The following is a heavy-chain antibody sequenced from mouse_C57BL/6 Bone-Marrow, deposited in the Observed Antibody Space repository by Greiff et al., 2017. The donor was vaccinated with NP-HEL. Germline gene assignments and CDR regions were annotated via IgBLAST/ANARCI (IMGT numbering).Heavy chain of an antibody. CDR2: IYPGSGST. CDR1: GYTFTSYW. V-gene: IGHV1-55*01. D-gene: IGHD1-1*01. J-gene: IGHJ4*01. CDR3: ASSYYYGSSYEDYYAMDY. Sequence: QVQLQQPGAELVKPGASVKMSCKASGYTFTSYWITWVKQRPGQGLEWIGDIYPGSGSTNYNEKFKSKATLTVDTSSSTAYMQLSSLTSEDSAVYYCASSYYYGSSYEDYYAMDYWGQGTSVTVSS.